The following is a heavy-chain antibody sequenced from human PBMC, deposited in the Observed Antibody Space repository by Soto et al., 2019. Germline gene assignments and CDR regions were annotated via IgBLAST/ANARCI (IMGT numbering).Heavy chain of an antibody. CDR3: ATVVPYDILPTSGYYMDV. D-gene: IGHD3-9*01. CDR2: FDPEDGET. V-gene: IGHV1-24*01. CDR1: GYTLTELS. J-gene: IGHJ6*03. Sequence: ASVKVSCKVSGYTLTELSMHWVRQAPGKGLEWMGGFDPEDGETIYAQKFQGRVTMTEDTSTDTAYMELSSLRSEDTAVYYCATVVPYDILPTSGYYMDVWGKGTTVTVSS.